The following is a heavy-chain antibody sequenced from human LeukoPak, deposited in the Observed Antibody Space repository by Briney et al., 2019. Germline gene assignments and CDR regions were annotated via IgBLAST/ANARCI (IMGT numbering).Heavy chain of an antibody. J-gene: IGHJ3*02. D-gene: IGHD5-18*01. CDR1: GFTFSSYS. Sequence: GGSLRLSCAASGFTFSSYSMNWVRQAPGKGLEWVSSISSSSYIYYADSVKGRFTISRVNAKNSLYLQMNSLRAEDTAVYYCAREDDTAMVKNAFDIWGQGTMVTVSS. CDR3: AREDDTAMVKNAFDI. CDR2: ISSSSYI. V-gene: IGHV3-21*01.